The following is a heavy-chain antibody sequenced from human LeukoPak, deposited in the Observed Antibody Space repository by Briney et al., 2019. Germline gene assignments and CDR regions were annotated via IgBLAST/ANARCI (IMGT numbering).Heavy chain of an antibody. CDR3: AVAAAGVTTYDY. Sequence: SETLSLTCIVSGGSISSGSFYWSWIRQPAGKGLEWIGRIYTSGSTNYSPSLKSRVTISVDTSKNQFSLKLRSVTAADTAVYYCAVAAAGVTTYDYWGQGTLVTVSS. CDR1: GGSISSGSFY. V-gene: IGHV4-61*02. CDR2: IYTSGST. J-gene: IGHJ4*02. D-gene: IGHD6-13*01.